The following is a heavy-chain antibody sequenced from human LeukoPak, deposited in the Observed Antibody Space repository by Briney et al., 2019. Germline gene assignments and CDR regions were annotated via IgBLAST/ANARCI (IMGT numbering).Heavy chain of an antibody. CDR1: GFTLSSYG. CDR3: AKAGYYYDSSGSQDAFDI. CDR2: IRYDGSNK. V-gene: IGHV3-30*02. J-gene: IGHJ3*02. Sequence: GGSLRLSCAASGFTLSSYGMHWVRQAPGKGLEWVAFIRYDGSNKYYAESVKGRFTISRDNSKNTLYLQMNSLRAEDTAVYYCAKAGYYYDSSGSQDAFDIWGQGTMVTVSS. D-gene: IGHD3-22*01.